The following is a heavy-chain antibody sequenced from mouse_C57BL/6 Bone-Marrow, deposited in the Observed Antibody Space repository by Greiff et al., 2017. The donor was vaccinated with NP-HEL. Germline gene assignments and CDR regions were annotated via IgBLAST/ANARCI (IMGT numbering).Heavy chain of an antibody. J-gene: IGHJ1*03. Sequence: EVKLVESGGGLVQSGRSLRLSCATSGFTFSDFYMEWVRQAPGKGLEWIAASRNKANDYTTEYSASVKGRFSVSRDTSQSILYLQMNALRAEDTAIYYCARDARYDYDDGAWYFDVWGTGTTVTVSS. V-gene: IGHV7-1*01. D-gene: IGHD2-4*01. CDR1: GFTFSDFY. CDR3: ARDARYDYDDGAWYFDV. CDR2: SRNKANDYTT.